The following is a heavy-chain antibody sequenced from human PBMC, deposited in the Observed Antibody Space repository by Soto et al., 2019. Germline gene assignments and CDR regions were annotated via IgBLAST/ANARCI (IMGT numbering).Heavy chain of an antibody. CDR3: SRGGSFDFLPAYSY. CDR2: ITPIFDTA. V-gene: IGHV1-69*01. Sequence: QVQLVQSGAEVKKPGCSVKVSCAASGVTFSNYAMNWVRQAPGQGLEWVGGITPIFDTANYAQKVQGRVTITADESTNTAYMELSSLSSLSTALSYGSRGGSFDFLPAYSYWGQGTLVTVSS. D-gene: IGHD3-9*01. J-gene: IGHJ4*02. CDR1: GVTFSNYA.